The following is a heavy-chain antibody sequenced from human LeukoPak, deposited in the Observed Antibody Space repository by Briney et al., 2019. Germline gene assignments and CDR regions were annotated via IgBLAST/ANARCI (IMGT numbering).Heavy chain of an antibody. J-gene: IGHJ4*03. CDR2: IKQDGSEK. CDR3: ARDYDSSGYYYFDY. D-gene: IGHD3-22*01. CDR1: GFTFSSYW. V-gene: IGHV3-7*01. Sequence: GGSLRLSCAASGFTFSSYWMSWVRQAPGKGLEWVANIKQDGSEKYYVDSVKGRFTISRDNAKNSLYLQMNSLRAEDTAVYYCARDYDSSGYYYFDYWGQGTTVTVSS.